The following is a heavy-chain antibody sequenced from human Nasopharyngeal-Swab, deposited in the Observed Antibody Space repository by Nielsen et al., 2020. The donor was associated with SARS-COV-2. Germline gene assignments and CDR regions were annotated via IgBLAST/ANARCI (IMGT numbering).Heavy chain of an antibody. CDR2: INTNTGNP. Sequence: ASVKVSCKASGYTFTSYGISWVRQAPGQGLEWMGWINTNTGNPTYAQGFTGRFVFSLDTSVSTAYLQISSLKAEDTAVYYCARDQQLPPPLYYYYYMDVWGKGTTVTVSS. CDR3: ARDQQLPPPLYYYYYMDV. J-gene: IGHJ6*03. D-gene: IGHD6-13*01. CDR1: GYTFTSYG. V-gene: IGHV7-4-1*02.